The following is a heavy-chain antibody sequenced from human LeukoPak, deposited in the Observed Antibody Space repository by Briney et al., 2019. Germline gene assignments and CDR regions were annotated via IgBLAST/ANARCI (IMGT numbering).Heavy chain of an antibody. CDR1: GGSISSYY. CDR2: IHYSGTT. D-gene: IGHD2-15*01. Sequence: SETLSLTCTVSGGSISSYYWTWIRQPPGKGLEWIGYIHYSGTTTYNPSLKSRVDISVDMSKKHFSLRLSSVTAADTAVYYCARLGFCSSYSCLPDSWGQGTLVTVSS. J-gene: IGHJ5*01. CDR3: ARLGFCSSYSCLPDS. V-gene: IGHV4-59*08.